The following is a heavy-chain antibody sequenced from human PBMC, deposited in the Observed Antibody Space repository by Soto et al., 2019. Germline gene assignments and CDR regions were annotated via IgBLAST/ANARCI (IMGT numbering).Heavy chain of an antibody. CDR3: AKSMHYDFWSGYSRAFDI. D-gene: IGHD3-3*01. CDR2: TSGSGTST. Sequence: GGSLRLSCAASGFTFSTYGMTWVRQYPGKGLEWVSATSGSGTSTYYADSVRGRFTISRDNSENTLYLQMHSLRVEDTAVYYCAKSMHYDFWSGYSRAFDIWGQGTMVTVSS. V-gene: IGHV3-23*01. CDR1: GFTFSTYG. J-gene: IGHJ3*02.